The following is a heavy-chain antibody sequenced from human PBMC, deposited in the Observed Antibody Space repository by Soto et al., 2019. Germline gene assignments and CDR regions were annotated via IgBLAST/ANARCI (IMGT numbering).Heavy chain of an antibody. J-gene: IGHJ6*02. D-gene: IGHD5-12*01. CDR2: IYYSGST. CDR1: GDSIRSGNHY. CDR3: ARAPGSDYDSHYYYYYGMDV. Sequence: PSETLSLTCTVSGDSIRSGNHYWSWIRQPPGKGLEWIGYIYYSGSTYYSPSLKSRVTISVDTSKNQFSLKLSSVTAADTAVYYCARAPGSDYDSHYYYYYGMDVWGQGTTVTVSS. V-gene: IGHV4-30-4*01.